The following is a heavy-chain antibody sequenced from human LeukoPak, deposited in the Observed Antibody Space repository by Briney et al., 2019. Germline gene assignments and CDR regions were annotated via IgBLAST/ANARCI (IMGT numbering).Heavy chain of an antibody. Sequence: PGRSLRLSCAASGFTFDDYAMHWVRQAPGKGLEWVSGISWNSGSIGYAGSVKGRFTISRDNAKNSLSLQMNSLRAEDTALYYCAKDLTCFGELFSTNFDYWGQGTLVTVSS. V-gene: IGHV3-9*01. CDR3: AKDLTCFGELFSTNFDY. J-gene: IGHJ4*02. CDR1: GFTFDDYA. D-gene: IGHD3-10*01. CDR2: ISWNSGSI.